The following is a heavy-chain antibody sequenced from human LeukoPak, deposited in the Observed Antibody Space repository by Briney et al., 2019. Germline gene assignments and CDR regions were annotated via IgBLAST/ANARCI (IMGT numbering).Heavy chain of an antibody. Sequence: AGVSLGLSCAASGFTFSTYWMSWVRQAPGKGLECVANIKRDGSEKYYVDSVKGRFTIFRDDAKSSLYLQMNSLRAEDTAVYFCARVYTGNRWHFDYWGQGTLVTVSS. D-gene: IGHD2-2*02. CDR2: IKRDGSEK. J-gene: IGHJ4*02. CDR3: ARVYTGNRWHFDY. CDR1: GFTFSTYW. V-gene: IGHV3-7*03.